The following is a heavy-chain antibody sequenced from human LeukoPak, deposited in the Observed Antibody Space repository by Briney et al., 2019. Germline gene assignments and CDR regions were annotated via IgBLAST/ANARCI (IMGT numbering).Heavy chain of an antibody. CDR2: ISSSSGSYI. Sequence: GGSLRFSCAATGFTFSSYSMNWVRQAPGKGLEWVSCISSSSGSYIYYADSVKGRFTISRDNAKNSLYLQMNSLRAEDKAVYYCARDRSSSRDLDYWGQGTLVTVSS. CDR3: ARDRSSSRDLDY. CDR1: GFTFSSYS. J-gene: IGHJ4*02. V-gene: IGHV3-21*01. D-gene: IGHD6-13*01.